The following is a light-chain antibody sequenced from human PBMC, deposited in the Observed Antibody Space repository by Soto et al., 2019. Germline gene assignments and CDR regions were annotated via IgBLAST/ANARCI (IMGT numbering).Light chain of an antibody. Sequence: DIQVTQSASTLSSSVGYRVTITCRASQNIRSRLAWFQQKPGKAPKLLIYDASSLESGVPQRFSGSGSGTEFTLTISSLQTDDFSTYYCQQYHSYWTFGQGTKVDI. CDR1: QNIRSR. CDR3: QQYHSYWT. J-gene: IGKJ1*01. CDR2: DAS. V-gene: IGKV1-5*01.